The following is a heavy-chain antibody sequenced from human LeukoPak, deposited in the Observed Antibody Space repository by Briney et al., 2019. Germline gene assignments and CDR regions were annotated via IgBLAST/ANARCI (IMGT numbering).Heavy chain of an antibody. J-gene: IGHJ4*02. Sequence: GSLRLSCAASGFTVSSNYMSWVRQAPGKGLEWVSVIYSGGSTYYADSVKGRFTISRDNSKNTLYLQMNSLRAEDTAVYYCARVSREVPRDYWGQGTLVTVSS. CDR1: GFTVSSNY. CDR3: ARVSREVPRDY. CDR2: IYSGGST. V-gene: IGHV3-66*01.